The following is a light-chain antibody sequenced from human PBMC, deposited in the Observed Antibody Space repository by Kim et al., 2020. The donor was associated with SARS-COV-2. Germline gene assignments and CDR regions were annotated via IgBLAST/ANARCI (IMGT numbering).Light chain of an antibody. CDR3: NSRDSSGNHVV. J-gene: IGLJ3*02. V-gene: IGLV3-19*01. Sequence: SSELTQDPAVSVALGQTVRITCQGDSLRSYYASWYQQKPGQAPVLVIYGKNNRPSGIPDRFSGSSSGKTASLTITWAQAEDEADYYCNSRDSSGNHVVFGGGTQLTVL. CDR2: GKN. CDR1: SLRSYY.